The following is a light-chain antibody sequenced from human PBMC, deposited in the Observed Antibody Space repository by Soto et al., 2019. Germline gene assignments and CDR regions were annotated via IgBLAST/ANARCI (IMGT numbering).Light chain of an antibody. J-gene: IGKJ4*01. V-gene: IGKV3D-15*01. CDR1: QSAPSSN. CDR3: QMYNNWVAT. CDR2: GAT. Sequence: ETVLTQSPGTLSLSPGERVTLSCRTSQSAPSSNLAWYQQKPGQAPRLLIYGATTRATGIPARFSGSGSGTDFTLTINSLQSEDFAVYYCQMYNNWVATFGGGTKVEI.